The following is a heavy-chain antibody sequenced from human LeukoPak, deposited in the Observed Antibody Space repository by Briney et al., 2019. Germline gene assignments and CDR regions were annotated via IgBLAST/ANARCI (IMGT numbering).Heavy chain of an antibody. CDR1: GFTFSSYS. Sequence: GGSLRLSCAASGFTFSSYSMNWVRQAPGKGLEWVSYISSSSSTIYYADSVKGRFTISRDNAKNSLYLQMNSLRAEDTAVYYCARRQGGSYEAYWGQGTLVTVSS. D-gene: IGHD1-26*01. CDR2: ISSSSSTI. J-gene: IGHJ4*02. V-gene: IGHV3-48*04. CDR3: ARRQGGSYEAY.